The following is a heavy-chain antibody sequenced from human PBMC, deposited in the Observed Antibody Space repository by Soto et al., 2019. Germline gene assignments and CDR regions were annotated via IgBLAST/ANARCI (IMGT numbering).Heavy chain of an antibody. CDR2: VYYSGNT. V-gene: IGHV4-59*08. D-gene: IGHD3-22*01. CDR3: ARRHYYDSSGYYYNWFDP. Sequence: SETLSLTCTVSGGSLSSYYWTWIRQPPGKGLEWIGYVYYSGNTNYNPSLKSRVTISVDTSKNQFSLKLSSVTAADTAVYYCARRHYYDSSGYYYNWFDPWGQGTLVTVSS. CDR1: GGSLSSYY. J-gene: IGHJ5*02.